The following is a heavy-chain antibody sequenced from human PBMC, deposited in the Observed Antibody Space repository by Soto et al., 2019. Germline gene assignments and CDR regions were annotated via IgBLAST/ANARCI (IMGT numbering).Heavy chain of an antibody. CDR1: GGSFSGYY. J-gene: IGHJ4*02. CDR2: INHSGST. V-gene: IGHV4-34*01. CDR3: ARGSLRLNY. D-gene: IGHD3-16*01. Sequence: SSETLSLTCAVYGGSFSGYYWSWIRQPPGKGLEWIGEINHSGSTNYNPSLKSRVTISVDTSKNQFSLKLSSVTAADTAVYYCARGSLRLNYWGQGTLVTVSS.